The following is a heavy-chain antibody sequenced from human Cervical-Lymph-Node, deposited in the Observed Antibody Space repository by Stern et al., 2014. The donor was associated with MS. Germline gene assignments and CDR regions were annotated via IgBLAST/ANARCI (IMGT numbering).Heavy chain of an antibody. Sequence: EVQLVQSGAELIRPGESLKISCKGSGFKFSIYWIAWVRQTPGKGLEWLGIIYPGDSETRYSPSFQGQLTMSADKSTSTAYLQWSTMKASDTAMYFCARQTTAWASDVWGQGTLVTVSS. J-gene: IGHJ4*02. D-gene: IGHD1-14*01. V-gene: IGHV5-51*01. CDR2: IYPGDSET. CDR1: GFKFSIYW. CDR3: ARQTTAWASDV.